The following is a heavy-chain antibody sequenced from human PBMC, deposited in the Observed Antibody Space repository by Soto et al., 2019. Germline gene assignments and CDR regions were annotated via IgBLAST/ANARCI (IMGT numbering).Heavy chain of an antibody. D-gene: IGHD6-13*01. CDR2: IYYSGST. V-gene: IGHV4-39*01. CDR1: GGSISSSSYY. J-gene: IGHJ5*02. CDR3: AMPSNTRYSSSWYAYRQPNRMLGGFDP. Sequence: PSETLSLTCTVSGGSISSSSYYWGWIRQPPGKGLEWIGSIYYSGSTYYNPSLKSRVTISVDTSKNQFSLKLSSVTAADTAVYYCAMPSNTRYSSSWYAYRQPNRMLGGFDPWGQGTLVTVSS.